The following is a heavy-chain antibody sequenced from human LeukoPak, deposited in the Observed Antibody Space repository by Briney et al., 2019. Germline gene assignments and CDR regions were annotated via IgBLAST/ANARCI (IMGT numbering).Heavy chain of an antibody. CDR2: TYYRSKWYN. D-gene: IGHD3-10*01. Sequence: SQTLSLTCAISGDSVSSNSAAWNWIRQSPSRGLEWLGRTYYRSKWYNDYAVSVKSRITINPDTSKNQFSLQLNSVTPEDTAVYYCATQTYYYGSGSSVAFDIWGQGTMVTVSS. J-gene: IGHJ3*02. CDR3: ATQTYYYGSGSSVAFDI. CDR1: GDSVSSNSAA. V-gene: IGHV6-1*01.